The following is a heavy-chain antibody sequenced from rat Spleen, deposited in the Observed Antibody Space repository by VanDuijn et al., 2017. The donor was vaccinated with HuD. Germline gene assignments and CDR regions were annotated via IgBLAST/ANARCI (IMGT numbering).Heavy chain of an antibody. CDR2: ISYDGTNT. J-gene: IGHJ2*01. D-gene: IGHD1-2*01. CDR3: ARHRSYYSSYVYAFDY. V-gene: IGHV5-22*01. CDR1: GFTFSDYY. Sequence: EVQLVESGGGLVQPGRSLKLSCAASGFTFSDYYMAWVRQAPTKGLEWVASISYDGTNTYYGDSVKGRFIISRDNAKNTLYLQMDSLRSEDTATYYCARHRSYYSSYVYAFDYWGQGVMVTVSS.